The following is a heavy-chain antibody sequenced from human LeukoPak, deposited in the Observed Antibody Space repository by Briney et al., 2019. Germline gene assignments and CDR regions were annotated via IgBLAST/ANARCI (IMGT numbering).Heavy chain of an antibody. CDR2: INPNAGNT. D-gene: IGHD3/OR15-3a*01. CDR1: GYNFNAHY. CDR3: ARGHYVLRSFEDF. Sequence: ASMKVSCKASGYNFNAHYIHWIRQAHGQGLEWMGWINPNAGNTDYSHKFQGRVTMTRDTSTTTVYMELDTVTSDDTAIYYCARGHYVLRSFEDFWGQGTLVIVSS. V-gene: IGHV1-2*07. J-gene: IGHJ4*02.